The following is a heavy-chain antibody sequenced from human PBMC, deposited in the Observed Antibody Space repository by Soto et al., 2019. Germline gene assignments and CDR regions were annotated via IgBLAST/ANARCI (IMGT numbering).Heavy chain of an antibody. CDR3: ARQRPRLGY. V-gene: IGHV4-34*01. Sequence: NPSETLSLTCAVYGGSFSGYYWSWIRQPPGKGLEWIGEINHSGSTNYNPSLKSRVTISVDTSKNQFSLKLSSVTAADTAVYYCARQRPRLGYWGQGTLVTDSS. J-gene: IGHJ4*02. CDR2: INHSGST. D-gene: IGHD3-22*01. CDR1: GGSFSGYY.